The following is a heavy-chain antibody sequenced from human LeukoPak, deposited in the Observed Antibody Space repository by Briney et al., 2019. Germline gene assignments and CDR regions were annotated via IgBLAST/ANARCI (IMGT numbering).Heavy chain of an antibody. J-gene: IGHJ4*02. CDR2: ISGSGGST. CDR1: GFTFSSYA. CDR3: AKDLGSGYDYPPHDY. D-gene: IGHD5-12*01. V-gene: IGHV3-23*01. Sequence: GGSLSLSCAASGFTFSSYAMSWVRQAPGKGLEWVSAISGSGGSTYYADSVKGRFTISRDNSKNTLYLQMNSLRAEDTAVYYCAKDLGSGYDYPPHDYWGQGTLVTVSS.